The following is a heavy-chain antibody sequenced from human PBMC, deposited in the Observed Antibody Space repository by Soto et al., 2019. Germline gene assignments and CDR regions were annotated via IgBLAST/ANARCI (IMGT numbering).Heavy chain of an antibody. J-gene: IGHJ4*02. CDR3: ARGGSGSYYDY. Sequence: EVQLLESGGGLVQPGGSLRLSCAASGFTFSSYAMRWVRQAPVKGLEWVSAISGSGGSTYYEDSVKGRFTISRDNSKHTLYLQMASHRAEDTAVYYCARGGSGSYYDYWGQGTLVTVSS. V-gene: IGHV3-23*01. CDR2: ISGSGGST. CDR1: GFTFSSYA. D-gene: IGHD1-26*01.